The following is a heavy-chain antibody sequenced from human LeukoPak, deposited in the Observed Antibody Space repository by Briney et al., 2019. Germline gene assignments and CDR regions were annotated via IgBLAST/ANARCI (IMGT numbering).Heavy chain of an antibody. CDR2: IYYSGST. CDR1: GGSISSYY. Sequence: PSETLSLTCTVSGGSISSYYWSWIRQPPGKGLEWIGYIYYSGSTNYNPSLKSRVTISVDTSKNQFSLKLSSVTAADTAVYYCARHGGEYYYDSSGYHGYWGQGTLVTVSS. V-gene: IGHV4-59*08. CDR3: ARHGGEYYYDSSGYHGY. D-gene: IGHD3-22*01. J-gene: IGHJ4*02.